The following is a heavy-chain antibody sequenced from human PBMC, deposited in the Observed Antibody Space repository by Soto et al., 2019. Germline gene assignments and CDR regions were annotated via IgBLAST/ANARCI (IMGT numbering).Heavy chain of an antibody. CDR1: GFTFSSQA. J-gene: IGHJ6*02. CDR3: AKAGGKDYITGIDYYYGMDV. CDR2: ISGSGYST. V-gene: IGHV3-23*01. Sequence: QPGGSLRLSCAASGFTFSSQAMSWVRQAPGKGLEWVSGISGSGYSTYYADAVKGRFTISRDNSKNTLYLQMNSLRAEDTALYYCAKAGGKDYITGIDYYYGMDVWGQGTTVTVSS. D-gene: IGHD3-3*01.